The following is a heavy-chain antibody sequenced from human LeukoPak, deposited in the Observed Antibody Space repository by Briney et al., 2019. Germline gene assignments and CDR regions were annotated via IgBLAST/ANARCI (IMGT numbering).Heavy chain of an antibody. CDR1: GYTFTSYA. CDR3: ARILGGNHGPSFDY. J-gene: IGHJ4*02. V-gene: IGHV1-3*01. Sequence: ASVKVSCKASGYTFTSYAMHWVRQAPGQRLEWMGWINAGNGNTKYSRKFQGRVTITRDTSASTAYMELSSLRSEDTAVYYCARILGGNHGPSFDYWGQGTLVTVSS. D-gene: IGHD3-10*01. CDR2: INAGNGNT.